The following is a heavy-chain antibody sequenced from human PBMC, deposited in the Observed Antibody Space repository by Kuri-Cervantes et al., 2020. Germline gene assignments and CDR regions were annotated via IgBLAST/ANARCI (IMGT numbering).Heavy chain of an antibody. J-gene: IGHJ4*02. D-gene: IGHD1-26*01. CDR2: ISYDGSNK. V-gene: IGHV3-30*03. CDR3: ARDKGKGSYGDY. Sequence: GGSLRLSCAASGFTFSLYSMSWVRQAPGKGLEWVAVISYDGSNKYYADSVKGRFTISRDNSKNTLYLQMNSLKAEDTALYYCARDKGKGSYGDYWGQGTLVTVSS. CDR1: GFTFSLYS.